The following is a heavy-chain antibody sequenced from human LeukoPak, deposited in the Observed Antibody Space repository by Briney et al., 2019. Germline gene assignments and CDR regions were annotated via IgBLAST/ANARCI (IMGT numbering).Heavy chain of an antibody. CDR1: GGTFSSYA. J-gene: IGHJ6*02. D-gene: IGHD3-16*02. V-gene: IGHV1-8*02. CDR3: ARASYRSDGMDV. CDR2: MNPNSGNT. Sequence: ASVKVSCKASGGTFSSYAINWVRQATGQGLEWMGWMNPNSGNTGYAQKFQGRVTMTRNTSISTAYMELSSLRSEDTAVYYCARASYRSDGMDVWGQGTTVTVSS.